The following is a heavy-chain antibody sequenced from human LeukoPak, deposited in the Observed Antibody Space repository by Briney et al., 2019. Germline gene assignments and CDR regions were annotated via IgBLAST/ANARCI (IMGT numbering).Heavy chain of an antibody. CDR2: ISSSSSYI. Sequence: GGSLRLSCAASGFTFSSYSMNWVRQAPGKGLDWVSSISSSSSYIYYADSVKGRFTISRDNAKNSLYLQMNSLRAEDTAVYYCARGQTPMVRGVGIDYWGQGTLVTVSS. CDR1: GFTFSSYS. V-gene: IGHV3-21*01. CDR3: ARGQTPMVRGVGIDY. D-gene: IGHD3-10*01. J-gene: IGHJ4*02.